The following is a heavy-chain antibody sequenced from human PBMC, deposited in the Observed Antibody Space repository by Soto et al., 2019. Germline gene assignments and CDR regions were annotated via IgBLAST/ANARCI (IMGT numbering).Heavy chain of an antibody. V-gene: IGHV3-33*01. J-gene: IGHJ4*02. CDR2: IWYDGSTK. CDR1: GFTFSSYG. D-gene: IGHD3-16*01. Sequence: GGSLRLSCTATGFTFSSYGMHWVRQAPGKGLEWVAVIWYDGSTKYYADSVKGRFTISRDNSKNRLFLQMNSLRAEDMAVYYCARDAFEGATPRTFDYWGQGTLVTVSS. CDR3: ARDAFEGATPRTFDY.